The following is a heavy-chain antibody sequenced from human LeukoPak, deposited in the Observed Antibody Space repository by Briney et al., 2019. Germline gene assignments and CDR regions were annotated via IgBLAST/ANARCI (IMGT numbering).Heavy chain of an antibody. D-gene: IGHD3-22*01. V-gene: IGHV4-34*01. CDR2: INHSGST. Sequence: SETLSLTCAVYGGSFSGYYWSWIRQPPGKGLEGIGEINHSGSTNYNPSLKSRVTISVDTSKNQFSLKLSSVTAADTAVYYCARSAYYYDRSGYSLLRYWGQGTLVTVSS. CDR1: GGSFSGYY. J-gene: IGHJ4*02. CDR3: ARSAYYYDRSGYSLLRY.